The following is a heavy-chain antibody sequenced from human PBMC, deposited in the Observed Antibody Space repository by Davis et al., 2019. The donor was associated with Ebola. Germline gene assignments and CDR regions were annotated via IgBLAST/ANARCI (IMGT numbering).Heavy chain of an antibody. CDR2: ISYDGNKE. V-gene: IGHV3-30-3*01. D-gene: IGHD3-3*01. J-gene: IGHJ6*02. CDR1: GFNFRTYS. Sequence: GGSLRLSCVASGFNFRTYSMHWVRQAPGKGLEWVASISYDGNKEYYADSGRGRFTISRDSSKNTVYLQMNSLSAEDTAIYYCVRDRYYTMDVWGQGTTVTVSS. CDR3: VRDRYYTMDV.